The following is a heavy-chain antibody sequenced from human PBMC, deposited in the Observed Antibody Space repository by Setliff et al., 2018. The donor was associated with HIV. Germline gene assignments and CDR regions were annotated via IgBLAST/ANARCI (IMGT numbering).Heavy chain of an antibody. D-gene: IGHD1-26*01. CDR3: AKPTSGMYPRAFDL. V-gene: IGHV3-33*03. CDR1: GSGYSTFD. CDR2: VSPDGYEK. J-gene: IGHJ3*01. Sequence: GGSLRLSCAAFGSGYSTFDMDWVRQTPTKGLGWVADVSPDGYEKRYADFAKGRFTVSRDNSKNILFLQMDSLGAEDTGIYYCAKPTSGMYPRAFDLWGRGTVVTVSS.